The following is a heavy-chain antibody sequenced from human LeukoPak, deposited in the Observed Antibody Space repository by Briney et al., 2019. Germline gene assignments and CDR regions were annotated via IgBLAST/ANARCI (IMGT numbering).Heavy chain of an antibody. V-gene: IGHV3-7*01. J-gene: IGHJ4*02. CDR2: IKQDGSTK. D-gene: IGHD1-26*01. CDR1: GFTFTNSW. CDR3: ARDTDGSLDY. Sequence: GGSLRLSCAASGFTFTNSWMAWVRQAPGKGLEWVANIKQDGSTKHYVDSLKGRSTISRDNPKNSLYLQMNRLRADDTAVYYCARDTDGSLDYWGQGILVTVAS.